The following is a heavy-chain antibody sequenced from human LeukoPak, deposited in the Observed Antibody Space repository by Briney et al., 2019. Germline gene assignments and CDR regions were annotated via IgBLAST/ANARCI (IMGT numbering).Heavy chain of an antibody. J-gene: IGHJ6*03. CDR1: GGSFSGYY. V-gene: IGHV4-34*01. D-gene: IGHD3-10*01. CDR2: INHSGST. CDR3: AREWFPPLGYYYMDV. Sequence: PSETLSLTCAVYGGSFSGYYWSWIRQPPGKGLEWIGEINHSGSTNYNPSLKSRVTISVDTSKNQFSLKLSSVTAADTAVYYCAREWFPPLGYYYMDVWGKGTTVTVSS.